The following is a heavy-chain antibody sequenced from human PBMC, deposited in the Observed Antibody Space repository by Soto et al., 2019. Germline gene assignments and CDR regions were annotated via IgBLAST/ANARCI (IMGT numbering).Heavy chain of an antibody. CDR1: GFSLSPGVG. CDR3: AHSSYYGSGSLDY. CDR2: IYWDDDK. V-gene: IGHV2-5*02. Sequence: QITLKESGPTLVKPTQTLTLTCTFSGFSLSPGVGVGWIRQPPGKALECLALIYWDDDKRYSSSLKSRLTSTKDNSKDQVVLIMTNMDPGDTATYYCAHSSYYGSGSLDYWGQGILVTVSS. D-gene: IGHD3-10*01. J-gene: IGHJ4*02.